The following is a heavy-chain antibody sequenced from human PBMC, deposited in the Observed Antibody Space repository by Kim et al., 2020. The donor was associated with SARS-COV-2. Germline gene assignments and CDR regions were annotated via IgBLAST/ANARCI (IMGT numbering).Heavy chain of an antibody. Sequence: SETLSLTCTVYGGSISSYYWSWIRQPPGKGLEWIGYINYSGSSNYNPSLKSRVTISVDTSKNQFSLKLSSVTAADTAVYYCARQVRHWLVRWGQDFDIGG. CDR2: INYSGSS. J-gene: IGHJ3*02. V-gene: IGHV4-59*08. D-gene: IGHD6-19*01. CDR1: GGSISSYY. CDR3: ARQVRHWLVRWGQDFDI.